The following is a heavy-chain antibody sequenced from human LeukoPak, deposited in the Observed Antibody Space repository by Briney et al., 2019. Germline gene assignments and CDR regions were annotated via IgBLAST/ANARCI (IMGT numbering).Heavy chain of an antibody. CDR3: ARDPVLGIAVAGTDCWFDP. Sequence: ASVKVSCKASGYTFTGYYMHWVRQAPGQGLEWMGWINPNSGGTNYAQKFQGRVTMTRDTSISTAYMELSRLRSDDTAVYYCARDPVLGIAVAGTDCWFDPWGQGTLVTVSS. CDR2: INPNSGGT. V-gene: IGHV1-2*02. CDR1: GYTFTGYY. J-gene: IGHJ5*02. D-gene: IGHD6-19*01.